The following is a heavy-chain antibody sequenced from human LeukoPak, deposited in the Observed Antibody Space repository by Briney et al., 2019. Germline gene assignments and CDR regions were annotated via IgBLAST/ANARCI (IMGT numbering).Heavy chain of an antibody. CDR1: GFTFSSYS. CDR2: ISSSSSTI. J-gene: IGHJ6*02. V-gene: IGHV3-48*01. Sequence: GGSLRLSCAASGFTFSSYSMNWVRQAPGKGLEWVSYISSSSSTIYYADSVKGRFTISRDNAKNSLYLQMNSLRAEDTAVYYCARDTARSGYYVRGSTYGMDVWGQGTTVTVSS. CDR3: ARDTARSGYYVRGSTYGMDV. D-gene: IGHD3-22*01.